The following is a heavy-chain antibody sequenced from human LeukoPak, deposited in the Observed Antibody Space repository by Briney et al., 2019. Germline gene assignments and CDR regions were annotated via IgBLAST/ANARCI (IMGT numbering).Heavy chain of an antibody. Sequence: GGSLRLSCAASGFTSSSYSMNWVRQAPGKGLEWVSSISSSSSYIYYADSVKGRFTISRDNAKNSLYRQMNSLRAEDTAVYYCATPNGAAAGRKDAFDIWGQGTMVTVSS. CDR2: ISSSSSYI. D-gene: IGHD6-13*01. CDR1: GFTSSSYS. J-gene: IGHJ3*02. CDR3: ATPNGAAAGRKDAFDI. V-gene: IGHV3-21*01.